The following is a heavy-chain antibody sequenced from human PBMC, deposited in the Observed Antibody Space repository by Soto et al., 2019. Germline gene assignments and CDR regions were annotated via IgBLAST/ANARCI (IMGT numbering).Heavy chain of an antibody. V-gene: IGHV1-18*01. D-gene: IGHD3-9*01. CDR3: ARELYYDILTGYYSWFDP. CDR1: GYTFTSYG. J-gene: IGHJ5*02. CDR2: ISAYNGNT. Sequence: QVQLVQSGAEVKKPGASVKVSCKASGYTFTSYGISWVRQAPGQGLEWMGWISAYNGNTNYAQKLQGRVTMTTDTSTSTAYMELRSLRSDDTAVYYCARELYYDILTGYYSWFDPWGQGTLVTVSS.